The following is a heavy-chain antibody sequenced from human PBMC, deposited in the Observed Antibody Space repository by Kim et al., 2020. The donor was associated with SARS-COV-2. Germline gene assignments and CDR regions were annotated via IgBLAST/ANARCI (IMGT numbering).Heavy chain of an antibody. D-gene: IGHD6-6*01. V-gene: IGHV4-4*07. Sequence: SETLSLTCTISSGSIGYYYWSWIRQPAGKGLEWIGRIYTSGSSDYSPSLKSRVTISIDTANNQFSLRLGSVTVADTAMYYCAIGSDDGIHIWGQGTVVTVSS. CDR2: IYTSGSS. CDR1: SGSIGYYY. J-gene: IGHJ3*02. CDR3: AIGSDDGIHI.